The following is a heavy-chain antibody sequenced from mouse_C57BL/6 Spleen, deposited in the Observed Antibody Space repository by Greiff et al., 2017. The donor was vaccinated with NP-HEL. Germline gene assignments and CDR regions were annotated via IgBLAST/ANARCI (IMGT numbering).Heavy chain of an antibody. V-gene: IGHV14-4*01. CDR2: IDPENGDT. CDR1: GFNIKDDY. CDR3: SRMVTTWRFAY. J-gene: IGHJ3*01. D-gene: IGHD2-3*01. Sequence: EVQLQQSGAELVRPGASVKLSCTASGFNIKDDYMHWVKQRPEQGLEWIGWIDPENGDTEYASKFQGKATITADTSSNTAYLQRSSLTSEDTAVYSGSRMVTTWRFAYWGQGTLVTVSA.